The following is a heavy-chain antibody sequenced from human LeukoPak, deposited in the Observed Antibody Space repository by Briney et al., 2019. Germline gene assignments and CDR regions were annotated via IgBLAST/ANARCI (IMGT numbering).Heavy chain of an antibody. D-gene: IGHD2-15*01. Sequence: GGSLRLSCAASGFIFSSFGMHWIRQAPGKGLEWVAFIQDDESNKFYADSVKGRFTISRDNSKNTLFLQMNSLRPEDTALYYCAKQMVERPHYYYMDVWGKGTTVTVSS. J-gene: IGHJ6*03. CDR1: GFIFSSFG. CDR2: IQDDESNK. CDR3: AKQMVERPHYYYMDV. V-gene: IGHV3-30*02.